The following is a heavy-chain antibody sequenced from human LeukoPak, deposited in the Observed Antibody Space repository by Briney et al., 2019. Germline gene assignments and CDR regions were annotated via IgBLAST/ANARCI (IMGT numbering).Heavy chain of an antibody. CDR3: AKNEEDDFWSGPLGYFDY. CDR2: IKQDGSEK. V-gene: IGHV3-7*03. Sequence: GGSLRLSCAASGFTFSAFWMSWVRQAPGKGLEWVANIKQDGSEKYYVDSVKGRFTISRDNAKDSLYLHMNSLRAEDTAVYYCAKNEEDDFWSGPLGYFDYWGQGTLVTVSS. CDR1: GFTFSAFW. D-gene: IGHD3-3*01. J-gene: IGHJ4*02.